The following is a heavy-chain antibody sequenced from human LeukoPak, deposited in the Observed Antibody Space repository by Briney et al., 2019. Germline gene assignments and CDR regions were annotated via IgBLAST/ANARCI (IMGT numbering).Heavy chain of an antibody. CDR3: AKDFPVQSYGR. CDR1: GFPFSTYA. CDR2: IVGGGYDT. V-gene: IGHV3-23*01. J-gene: IGHJ4*02. D-gene: IGHD1-1*01. Sequence: GGSLRLSCAASGFPFSTYAMNWVRQTPGKGLEWVSSIVGGGYDTYHAGSVKGRFTISRDNSKNTLYLQMNSLRAEDTAVYYCAKDFPVQSYGRGGQGTLVTVSS.